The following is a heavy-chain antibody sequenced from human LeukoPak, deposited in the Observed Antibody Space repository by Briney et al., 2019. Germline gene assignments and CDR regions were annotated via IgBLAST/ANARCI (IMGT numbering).Heavy chain of an antibody. CDR2: MNPNSGNT. V-gene: IGHV1-8*01. CDR1: GYTFTSYD. J-gene: IGHJ4*02. D-gene: IGHD3-3*01. Sequence: TSVKVSCKASGYTFTSYDINWVRQATGQGLEWMGWMNPNSGNTGYAQKFQGRDTMTRNTSISTAYMELSSLRSEDTAVYYCARGGSPIFGVVTYDYWGQGTLVTVSS. CDR3: ARGGSPIFGVVTYDY.